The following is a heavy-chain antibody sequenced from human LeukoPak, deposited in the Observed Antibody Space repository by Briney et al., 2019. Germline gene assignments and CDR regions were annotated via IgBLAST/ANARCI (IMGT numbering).Heavy chain of an antibody. CDR1: GFTVSSNY. CDR2: IYSGGST. J-gene: IGHJ4*02. CDR3: AKVIAVTGNDDY. Sequence: GGSLRLSCAASGFTVSSNYMSWVRQAPGKGLEWVSVIYSGGSTYYADSVKGRFTISRDNSKNTLYLQMNSLRAEDTAVYYCAKVIAVTGNDDYWGQGTLVTVSS. D-gene: IGHD6-19*01. V-gene: IGHV3-66*01.